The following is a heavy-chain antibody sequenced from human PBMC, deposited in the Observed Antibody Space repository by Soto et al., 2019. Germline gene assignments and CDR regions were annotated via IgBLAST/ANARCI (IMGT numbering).Heavy chain of an antibody. CDR1: GFSLSTSGVG. V-gene: IGHV2-5*02. J-gene: IGHJ4*02. Sequence: QITLKESGPTLVKPTQTLTLTCTFSGFSLSTSGVGVGWIRQPPGKALEWLALIYWDDDKRYSPSLKSRLTITKDTSKNQVVLTMTSMDPVDTATYYCAHRIIAAAGPDFDYWGQGTLVTVSS. CDR2: IYWDDDK. CDR3: AHRIIAAAGPDFDY. D-gene: IGHD6-13*01.